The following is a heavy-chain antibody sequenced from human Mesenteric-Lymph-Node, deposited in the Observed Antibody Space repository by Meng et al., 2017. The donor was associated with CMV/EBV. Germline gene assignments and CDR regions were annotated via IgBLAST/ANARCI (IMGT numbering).Heavy chain of an antibody. Sequence: GGSLRLSCAASGFTFSAYAMNWVRQAPGKGLEWVSVIYSGGSSTYYADSVKGRFTISRDNSKNTLYLQMNSLRAEDTAIYYCAKSSSNHWGHFDYWGLGALVTVSS. D-gene: IGHD3-16*01. CDR3: AKSSSNHWGHFDY. V-gene: IGHV3-23*03. J-gene: IGHJ4*02. CDR1: GFTFSAYA. CDR2: IYSGGSST.